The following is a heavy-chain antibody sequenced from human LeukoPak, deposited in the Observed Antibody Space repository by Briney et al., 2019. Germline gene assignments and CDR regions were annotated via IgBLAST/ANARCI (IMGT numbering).Heavy chain of an antibody. Sequence: GESLKISCKASGYTFTSHWIGWVRQMPGKGLEWMGIIYPGDSDTRYSPSFQGQVTISADKSISTAYLQWSSLKASDTAMYYCASPRDSSISYYFDYGGKEPLLTVSS. CDR3: ASPRDSSISYYFDY. CDR2: IYPGDSDT. J-gene: IGHJ4*02. V-gene: IGHV5-51*01. D-gene: IGHD3-22*01. CDR1: GYTFTSHW.